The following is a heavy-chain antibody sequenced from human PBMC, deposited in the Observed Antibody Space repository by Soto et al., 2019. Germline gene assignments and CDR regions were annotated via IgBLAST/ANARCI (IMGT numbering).Heavy chain of an antibody. D-gene: IGHD3-22*01. V-gene: IGHV1-69*01. Sequence: QVHLVQSGAEVKKPGSSVKVSCKASGGTFSSYAISWVRQAPGQGLEWMGGVIPIFGTTNYAQKFQGRVTITPDESTSTAYMELSSLRSEDTAVYYCTRDRGRSYNDGRGYYYSAYWGQGTLVTVSS. CDR3: TRDRGRSYNDGRGYYYSAY. CDR2: VIPIFGTT. J-gene: IGHJ4*02. CDR1: GGTFSSYA.